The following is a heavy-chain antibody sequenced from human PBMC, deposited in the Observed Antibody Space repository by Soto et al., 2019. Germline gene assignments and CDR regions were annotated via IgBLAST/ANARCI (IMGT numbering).Heavy chain of an antibody. J-gene: IGHJ4*02. CDR3: ARVTQAVAADY. Sequence: QVQLVESGGGVVQPGRSLRLSCAASGLTLSNYAMHWVRQAPVKGLEWVAVISYDGSNRYYADSVKGRFTISRDNSKNTLYLQMNSLRAEDTAVYYCARVTQAVAADYWGQGTLVTVSS. V-gene: IGHV3-30-3*01. CDR2: ISYDGSNR. CDR1: GLTLSNYA. D-gene: IGHD6-19*01.